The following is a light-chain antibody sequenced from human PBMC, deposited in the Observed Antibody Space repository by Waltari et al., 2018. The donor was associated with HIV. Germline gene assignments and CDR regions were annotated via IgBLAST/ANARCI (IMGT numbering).Light chain of an antibody. CDR3: SSYGDNIRVL. Sequence: QSALTQPPSASGSLGQSVTISCTGSSSDIGAYDSVSWFQQHPNNAPKLLLYEVSKRPSGVPDRFSCSRSGETAFRSVSGLQPDDTAAYFCSSYGDNIRVLFGGGTNLTVL. V-gene: IGLV2-8*01. CDR2: EVS. J-gene: IGLJ2*01. CDR1: SSDIGAYDS.